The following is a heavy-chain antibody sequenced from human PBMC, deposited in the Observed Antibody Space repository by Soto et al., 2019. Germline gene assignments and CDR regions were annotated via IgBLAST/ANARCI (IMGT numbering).Heavy chain of an antibody. J-gene: IGHJ4*02. D-gene: IGHD3-3*01. V-gene: IGHV3-23*01. CDR2: ISGSGGST. Sequence: GGSLILSCAASGFTFGSYAMSWVRQAPGKGLEWVSAISGSGGSTYYADSVKGRFTISRDNSKNTLYLQMNSLRAEDTAVYYCAKARAQYYDFWSGYPVDYWGQGTLVTVSS. CDR3: AKARAQYYDFWSGYPVDY. CDR1: GFTFGSYA.